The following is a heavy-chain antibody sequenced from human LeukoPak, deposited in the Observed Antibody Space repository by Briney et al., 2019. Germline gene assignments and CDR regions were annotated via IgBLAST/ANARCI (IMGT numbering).Heavy chain of an antibody. D-gene: IGHD2-21*02. CDR1: GGTFSSYA. CDR3: ARGDWTI. J-gene: IGHJ4*02. CDR2: INTNTGNP. Sequence: ASVKVSCKASGGTFSSYAISWVRQAPGQGLEWMGWINTNTGNPSYVQGFTGRFVFSLDTSVSTSYLQISSLKAEDTAVYFCARGDWTIWGQGTLVTVSS. V-gene: IGHV7-4-1*02.